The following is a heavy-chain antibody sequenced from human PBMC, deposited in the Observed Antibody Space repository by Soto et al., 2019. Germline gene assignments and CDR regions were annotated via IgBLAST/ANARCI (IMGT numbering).Heavy chain of an antibody. CDR3: AKSPLGYCSGVSCYPPHYFAY. V-gene: IGHV3-23*01. CDR1: GFTFSNYA. Sequence: EVQLLDSGGGLVQPGGSLRLSCAASGFTFSNYAMSWVRQAPGKGLEWVSGVGGSGDSTYYADSVKVRFTISRDNSKDTLYLQMNSLRAEDKAVYYCAKSPLGYCSGVSCYPPHYFAYWGQGTLVTVSS. D-gene: IGHD2-15*01. CDR2: VGGSGDST. J-gene: IGHJ4*02.